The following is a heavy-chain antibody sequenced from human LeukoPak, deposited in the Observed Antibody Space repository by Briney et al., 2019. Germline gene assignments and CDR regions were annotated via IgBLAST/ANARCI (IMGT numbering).Heavy chain of an antibody. CDR2: ISGRDGRT. CDR3: STSPSFGSSWYQFNY. CDR1: GLTFYTYT. Sequence: GGSLRLSCSVSGLTFYTYTMSWVRQAPGKGLEWVSAISGRDGRTYYTDSVKGRFTISRDNSKNTLYLQMNSLRAEDTAVYYCSTSPSFGSSWYQFNYWGQGALVIVSS. D-gene: IGHD6-13*01. J-gene: IGHJ4*02. V-gene: IGHV3-23*01.